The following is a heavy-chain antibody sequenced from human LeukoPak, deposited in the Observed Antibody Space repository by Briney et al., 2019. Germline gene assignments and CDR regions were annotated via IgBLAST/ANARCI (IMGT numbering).Heavy chain of an antibody. CDR3: ARVGYCSSTSCYNWPDY. CDR1: GGSISSSSYY. J-gene: IGHJ4*02. D-gene: IGHD2-2*02. CDR2: IYYSGST. Sequence: SETLSLTCTISGGSISSSSYYWGWIRQPPGKGLEWIGSIYYSGSTNYNPSLKSRVTISVDTSKNQFSLKLSSVTAADTAVYYCARVGYCSSTSCYNWPDYWGQGTLVTVSS. V-gene: IGHV4-39*07.